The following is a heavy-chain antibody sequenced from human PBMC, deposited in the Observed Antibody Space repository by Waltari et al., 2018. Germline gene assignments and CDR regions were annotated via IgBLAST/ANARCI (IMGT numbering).Heavy chain of an antibody. Sequence: QVQLQQWGAGLLKPSETLSLTCAVYGGSFSGYYWSWIRQPPGKGLEWIGEINHSGSTNYNPSLKSRVTISVDTSKNQFSLKLSSVTAADTAVYYCARGPKATGTTLHPWGQGTLVTVSS. D-gene: IGHD1-7*01. CDR3: ARGPKATGTTLHP. V-gene: IGHV4-34*01. CDR1: GGSFSGYY. J-gene: IGHJ5*02. CDR2: INHSGST.